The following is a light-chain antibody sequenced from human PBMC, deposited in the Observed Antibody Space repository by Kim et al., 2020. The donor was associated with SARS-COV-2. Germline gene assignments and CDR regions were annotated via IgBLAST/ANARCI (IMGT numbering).Light chain of an antibody. Sequence: EIVMTQSPATLSVSPGERATLSCRANQSVSSNLAWYQKKPGQAPRLVIYGASTRAAGVPARFSGSVSGAEFTLTISNLQPEDCAVYYCQQYNKWMYTFGQGTKLEIK. CDR3: QQYNKWMYT. V-gene: IGKV3D-15*01. CDR1: QSVSSN. CDR2: GAS. J-gene: IGKJ2*01.